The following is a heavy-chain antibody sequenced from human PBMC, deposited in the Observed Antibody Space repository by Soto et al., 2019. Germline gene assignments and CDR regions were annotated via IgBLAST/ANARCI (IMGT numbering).Heavy chain of an antibody. CDR2: ISTSGTT. Sequence: QVQLQESGPGLVKASETVSLTCTVSGGSISSYYWTWIRQHAGKGLEWIGRISTSGTTNYNPSLQSRVTMSVDTSKNQFSLKLSSVTAADTAVYYCARDRTVRGDWFDPWGQGTLVTVSA. J-gene: IGHJ5*02. CDR3: ARDRTVRGDWFDP. CDR1: GGSISSYY. D-gene: IGHD3-10*01. V-gene: IGHV4-4*07.